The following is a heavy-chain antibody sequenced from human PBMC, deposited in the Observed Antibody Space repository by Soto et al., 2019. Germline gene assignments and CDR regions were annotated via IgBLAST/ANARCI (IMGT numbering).Heavy chain of an antibody. J-gene: IGHJ4*02. V-gene: IGHV3-23*01. CDR1: GFTFTDYA. D-gene: IGHD6-13*01. CDR2: ISGIGGST. CDR3: ARGSSGYISSWYYFDP. Sequence: GGSLRLSCAASGFTFTDYALSWVRQAPGKGLEWVATISGIGGSTYLADSVKGRLSISRDNSKNTVSLLMNSLRAEDTAVYFCARGSSGYISSWYYFDPWGQGTLVTVSS.